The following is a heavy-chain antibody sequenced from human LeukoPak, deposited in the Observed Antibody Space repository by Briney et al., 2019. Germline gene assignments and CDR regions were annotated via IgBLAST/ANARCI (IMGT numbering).Heavy chain of an antibody. J-gene: IGHJ4*02. D-gene: IGHD5-18*01. V-gene: IGHV1-46*01. Sequence: ASVKVSCKASGYTFTNYYMHWVRQAPGQGLEWMGIINPGDDSTTYAQSFQGRVSMTRNTSTNTVYMELNSLTSEDTAVYYCARGPLLWQINTADRPNRLGYFDHWGQGTPVTVSS. CDR2: INPGDDST. CDR3: ARGPLLWQINTADRPNRLGYFDH. CDR1: GYTFTNYY.